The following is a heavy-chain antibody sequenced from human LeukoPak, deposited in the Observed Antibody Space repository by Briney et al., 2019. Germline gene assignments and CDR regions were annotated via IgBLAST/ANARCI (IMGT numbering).Heavy chain of an antibody. CDR3: ARDLLLWFGELRHYYYYMDV. Sequence: GASVKVSCKASGYTFTGYYIHWVRQAPGQGLEWMGWINPNSGGTNYAQKFQGRVTMTRDTSISTAYMELSRLRSDDTAVYYCARDLLLWFGELRHYYYYMDVWGKGTTVTVSS. CDR2: INPNSGGT. J-gene: IGHJ6*03. V-gene: IGHV1-2*02. CDR1: GYTFTGYY. D-gene: IGHD3-10*01.